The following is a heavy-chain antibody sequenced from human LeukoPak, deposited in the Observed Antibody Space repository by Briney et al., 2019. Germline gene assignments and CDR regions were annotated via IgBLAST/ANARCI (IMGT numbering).Heavy chain of an antibody. CDR3: ARDSTSSGTDY. D-gene: IGHD6-19*01. Sequence: RRSLCPSRAAEALTSGSFWTRWDSPVQEGGREWVANLKQDGSEKYYVDSVKGRFTISRDNAKNSLYLQMNSLRAEDTAVYYCARDSTSSGTDYWGQGTLVTVSS. CDR1: ALTSGSFW. V-gene: IGHV3-7*01. J-gene: IGHJ4*02. CDR2: LKQDGSEK.